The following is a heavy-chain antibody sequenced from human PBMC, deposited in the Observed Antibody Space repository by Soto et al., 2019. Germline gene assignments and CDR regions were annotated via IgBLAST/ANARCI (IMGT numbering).Heavy chain of an antibody. Sequence: ASVKVSCKASGYTFTSYAMHWVRQAPGQRLEWMGWINAGNGNTKYSQKFQGRVTITRDTSASTAYMELSSLRSEDTAVYYCAREGVTTYYYYTMDVWGQGTTVTV. V-gene: IGHV1-3*01. J-gene: IGHJ6*02. D-gene: IGHD1-26*01. CDR1: GYTFTSYA. CDR2: INAGNGNT. CDR3: AREGVTTYYYYTMDV.